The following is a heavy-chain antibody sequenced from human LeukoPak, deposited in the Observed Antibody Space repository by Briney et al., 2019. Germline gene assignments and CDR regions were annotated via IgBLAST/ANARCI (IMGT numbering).Heavy chain of an antibody. CDR2: SDWDDDE. CDR3: ARISGPGAFDI. Sequence: ESGPTLVHPSQTLTLTCSFSGLSRTTSGGRVSWIRQPPEKALEWLAHSDWDDDEFYSTSLMTRLTISKDTSKNQVVLTMTNMDPADTATYYCARISGPGAFDIWGQGTMVTVSS. CDR1: GLSRTTSGGR. V-gene: IGHV2-70*04. D-gene: IGHD6-25*01. J-gene: IGHJ3*02.